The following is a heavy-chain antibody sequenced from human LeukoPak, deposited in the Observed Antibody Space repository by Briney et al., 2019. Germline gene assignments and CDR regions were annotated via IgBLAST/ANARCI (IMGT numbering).Heavy chain of an antibody. D-gene: IGHD1-26*01. Sequence: GRSLRLSCAASGFTFDDYAMHWVRQAPGKGLEWVSGISWNSGSIGYADSVKGRFTISRDNAKNSLYLQMNSLRAEDTALYYCAKDRVSGSYYRGFYYFDYWGQGTLVTVSS. J-gene: IGHJ4*02. V-gene: IGHV3-9*01. CDR1: GFTFDDYA. CDR2: ISWNSGSI. CDR3: AKDRVSGSYYRGFYYFDY.